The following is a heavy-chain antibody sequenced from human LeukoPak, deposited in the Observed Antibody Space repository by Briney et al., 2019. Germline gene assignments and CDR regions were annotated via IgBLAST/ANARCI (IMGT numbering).Heavy chain of an antibody. CDR2: ICHGGST. Sequence: SGTLSLTCAVSGGSISSSNWWSWVRQPPGKGLEWIGEICHGGSTNYNPSLKSRVTISVDKSKNQFSLKLSSVTAADTAVYYCARASPSIAVAGTNYFDYWGQGTLVTVSS. J-gene: IGHJ4*02. CDR3: ARASPSIAVAGTNYFDY. V-gene: IGHV4-4*02. CDR1: GGSISSSNW. D-gene: IGHD6-19*01.